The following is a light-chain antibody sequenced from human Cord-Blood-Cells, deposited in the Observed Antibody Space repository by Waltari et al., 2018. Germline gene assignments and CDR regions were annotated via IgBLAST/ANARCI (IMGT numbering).Light chain of an antibody. J-gene: IGLJ1*01. CDR1: SRDVGGYNY. Sequence: QSALTQPASVSGSPGQSITISCTGTSRDVGGYNYVSWYQQHPGKAPKLMIYEVSNRPVWVSNRFSGSKSGNTASLTISVLQAEDEADYYCSSYTSSSTVFGTGTKVTVL. CDR2: EVS. V-gene: IGLV2-14*01. CDR3: SSYTSSSTV.